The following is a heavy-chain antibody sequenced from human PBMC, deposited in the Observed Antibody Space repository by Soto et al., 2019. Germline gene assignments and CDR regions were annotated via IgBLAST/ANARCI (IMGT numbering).Heavy chain of an antibody. Sequence: QVQLQESGPGLVKPSETLSLTCTVSGGSISRYYWSWIRQPPGKGLEWIGYMYNTGSTGYNPPFKSRVATTVDTSKNQFALKLNSVTAADTAVYYCARDLWGYCGTDCYPLDVWGQGTTVTVSS. CDR3: ARDLWGYCGTDCYPLDV. CDR2: MYNTGST. J-gene: IGHJ6*02. CDR1: GGSISRYY. V-gene: IGHV4-59*01. D-gene: IGHD2-21*02.